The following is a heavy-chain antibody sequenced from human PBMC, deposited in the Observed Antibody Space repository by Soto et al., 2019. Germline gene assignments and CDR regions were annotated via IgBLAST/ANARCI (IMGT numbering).Heavy chain of an antibody. CDR3: ARAETDLGYSYGKYGMDV. Sequence: SVKVSCKASGYTFTDYYVHWVRQAPGQGLEWMGGIIPIFGTANYAQKFQGRVTITADESTSTAYMELSSLRSEDTAVYYCARAETDLGYSYGKYGMDVWGQGTTVTVS. CDR1: GYTFTDYY. V-gene: IGHV1-69*13. CDR2: IIPIFGTA. J-gene: IGHJ6*02. D-gene: IGHD5-18*01.